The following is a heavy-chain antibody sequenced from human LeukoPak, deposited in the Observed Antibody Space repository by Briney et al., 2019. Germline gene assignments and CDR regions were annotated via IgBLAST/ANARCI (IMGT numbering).Heavy chain of an antibody. CDR3: ARGHNSYYYYSSGYIDY. V-gene: IGHV1-8*01. CDR1: GATFSSYD. CDR2: MNPNSGNT. Sequence: ASAMVSCKASGATFSSYDINRGRQPTGQGVEGRGWMNPNSGNTGYAQKFQGRVTITRNTSISTAYMELSSMRSEDTAVYYCARGHNSYYYYSSGYIDYWRQGTLVTVS. D-gene: IGHD3-22*01. J-gene: IGHJ4*02.